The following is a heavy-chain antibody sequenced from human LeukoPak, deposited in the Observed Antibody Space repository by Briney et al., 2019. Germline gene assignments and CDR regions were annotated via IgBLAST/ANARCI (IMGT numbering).Heavy chain of an antibody. CDR3: ARADVLRFLEWLLPHSGSGAFDI. CDR2: ISGSGGST. D-gene: IGHD3-3*01. Sequence: GGSLRLSCAASGFTFSSYAMSWVRQAPGKGLEWVSAISGSGGSTYYADSVKGRFTISRDNSKNTLYLQMNSLRAEDTAVYYCARADVLRFLEWLLPHSGSGAFDIWGQGTMVTVSS. CDR1: GFTFSSYA. V-gene: IGHV3-23*01. J-gene: IGHJ3*02.